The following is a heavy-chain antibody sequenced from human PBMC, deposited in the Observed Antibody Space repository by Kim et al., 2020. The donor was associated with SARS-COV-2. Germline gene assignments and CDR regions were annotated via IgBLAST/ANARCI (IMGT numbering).Heavy chain of an antibody. J-gene: IGHJ4*02. D-gene: IGHD7-27*01. CDR2: NT. CDR3: ARDLTGADDY. Sequence: NTKYSQRFPGRVTITRDTSANTAYMELSNLRSEDTAVYYCARDLTGADDYWGQGTLVTVSS. V-gene: IGHV1-3*01.